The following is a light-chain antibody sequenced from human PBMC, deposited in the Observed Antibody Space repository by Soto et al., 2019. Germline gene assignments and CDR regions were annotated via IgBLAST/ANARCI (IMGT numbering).Light chain of an antibody. CDR2: DAS. CDR3: QQHLSSSPYG. J-gene: IGKJ2*03. CDR1: QTISSY. V-gene: IGKV3-20*01. Sequence: EIVLTQSPGTLSLSPGERATLSCRASQTISSYLAWYQHKPGQAPRLLIYDASSRATDIPDRFSGSGSGTDVTLTIGRLEPEDFAVYYCQQHLSSSPYGFGQGTKLEIK.